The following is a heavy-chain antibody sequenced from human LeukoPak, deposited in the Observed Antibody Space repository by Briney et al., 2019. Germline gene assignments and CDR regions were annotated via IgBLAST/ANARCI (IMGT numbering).Heavy chain of an antibody. CDR3: ARDVDTATVHFDY. D-gene: IGHD5-18*01. J-gene: IGHJ4*02. CDR2: ISSSGSTI. V-gene: IGHV3-48*03. CDR1: GFTFSSYE. Sequence: GGSLRLSCAASGFTFSSYEMNWVRQAPGKGLEWVSYISSSGSTIYYADSVRGRFTISRGNAKNSLYLQMNSLRAEDTAVYYCARDVDTATVHFDYWGQGTLVTVSS.